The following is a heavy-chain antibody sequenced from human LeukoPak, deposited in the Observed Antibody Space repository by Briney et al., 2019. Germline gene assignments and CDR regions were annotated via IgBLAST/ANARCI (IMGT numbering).Heavy chain of an antibody. D-gene: IGHD4-17*01. Sequence: SETLSLTCTVSGGSISSSSYYWGWIRQPPGTGLEWIGSIYYSGSTYYNPSLKSRVTISVDTSKNQFSLKLSSVTAADTAVYYCARDRDYGDYPYFDYWGQGTLVTVSS. CDR3: ARDRDYGDYPYFDY. CDR2: IYYSGST. V-gene: IGHV4-39*07. CDR1: GGSISSSSYY. J-gene: IGHJ4*02.